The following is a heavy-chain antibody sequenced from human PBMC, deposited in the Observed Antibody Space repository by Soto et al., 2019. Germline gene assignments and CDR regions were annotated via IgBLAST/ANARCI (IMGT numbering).Heavy chain of an antibody. CDR2: FDPEDGET. D-gene: IGHD2-21*02. CDR1: GYTLTELS. CDR3: ATAGRSSCGGDCYSPFDY. Sequence: GASVKVSCKVSGYTLTELSMHWVRQAPGKGLEWMGGFDPEDGETIYAQKFQGRVTMTEDTSTDTAYMELSSLRSEDTAVYYCATAGRSSCGGDCYSPFDYWGQGTLVTVSS. J-gene: IGHJ4*02. V-gene: IGHV1-24*01.